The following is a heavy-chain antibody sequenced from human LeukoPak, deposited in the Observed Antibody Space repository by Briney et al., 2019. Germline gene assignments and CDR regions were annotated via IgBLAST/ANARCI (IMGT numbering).Heavy chain of an antibody. CDR1: GFTFNNYG. CDR3: AKDGTSYYYIYY. D-gene: IGHD2/OR15-2a*01. Sequence: QSGGSLRLSCAASGFTFNNYGMHWVRQAPGMGLEWLAFIRYDGSNTYYADSVKGRFTVSRDDSKNTLYLQMNSLRGDDTAVYYCAKDGTSYYYIYYWGQGTLVTVSS. J-gene: IGHJ4*02. CDR2: IRYDGSNT. V-gene: IGHV3-30*02.